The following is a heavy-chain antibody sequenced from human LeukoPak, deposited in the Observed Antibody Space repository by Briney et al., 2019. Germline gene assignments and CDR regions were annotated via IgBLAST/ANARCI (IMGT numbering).Heavy chain of an antibody. V-gene: IGHV4-39*01. D-gene: IGHD3-10*01. Sequence: SETLSLSCTVSGGSLTSTSHYWDWVRQPPGKGLEWLGSIYSCGSTYYNPSLKISVTVSFDTSKNQFSLSLRSVTAADTAVYYCARHKEGILVRGLITKKERAYKWFDPWGQGTLVTVSS. J-gene: IGHJ5*02. CDR3: ARHKEGILVRGLITKKERAYKWFDP. CDR2: IYSCGST. CDR1: GGSLTSTSHY.